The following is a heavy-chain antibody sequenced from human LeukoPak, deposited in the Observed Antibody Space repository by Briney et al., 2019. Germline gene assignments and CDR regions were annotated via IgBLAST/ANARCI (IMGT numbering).Heavy chain of an antibody. J-gene: IGHJ6*02. CDR1: GFTFDDYG. Sequence: GGSLRLSCAASGFTFDDYGMSWVRQAPGKGLEWVSGINWNGGSTGYADSVKGRFTISRDISKNTLNLQMNSLRAEDTAVYYCAGMRFYYGMDVWGQGTTVTVSS. V-gene: IGHV3-20*04. CDR3: AGMRFYYGMDV. CDR2: INWNGGST.